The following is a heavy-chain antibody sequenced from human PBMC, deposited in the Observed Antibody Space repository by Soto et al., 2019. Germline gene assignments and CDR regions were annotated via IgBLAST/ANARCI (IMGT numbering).Heavy chain of an antibody. CDR2: ISGSGGST. J-gene: IGHJ4*02. D-gene: IGHD5-18*01. CDR3: AKDITRGYSYGRLDY. V-gene: IGHV3-23*01. Sequence: HPGGSLRLSCAASGFTFSSYAMSWVRQAPGKGLEWVSAISGSGGSTYYADSVKGRFTISRDNSKNTLYLQMNSLRAEDTAVYYCAKDITRGYSYGRLDYWGQGTLVTVSS. CDR1: GFTFSSYA.